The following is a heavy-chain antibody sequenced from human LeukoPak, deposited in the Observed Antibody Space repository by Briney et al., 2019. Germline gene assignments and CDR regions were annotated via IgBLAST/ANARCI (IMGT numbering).Heavy chain of an antibody. CDR1: GGTFSSYA. Sequence: SVKVSCKASGGTFSSYAISWVRQAPGQGPEWMGRIIPIFGIANYAQKFQGRVTIAADKSTSTAYMELSSLRSEDTAVYYCARRAPFSNWFDPWGQGTLVIVSS. D-gene: IGHD2-2*01. V-gene: IGHV1-69*04. CDR3: ARRAPFSNWFDP. CDR2: IIPIFGIA. J-gene: IGHJ5*02.